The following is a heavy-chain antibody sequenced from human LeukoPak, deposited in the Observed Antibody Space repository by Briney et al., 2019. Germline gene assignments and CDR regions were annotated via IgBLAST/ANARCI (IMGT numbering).Heavy chain of an antibody. CDR1: GGSISSYY. D-gene: IGHD5-18*01. Sequence: PSETLSLTCTVSGGSISSYYWSWIRQPPGKGLEWIGYIYYSGSTNYNPSLKSRVTISVDTSKNQFSLKLSSVTAADTAVYYCARARSGGYSYGLLDYWGREPWSPSPQ. CDR2: IYYSGST. J-gene: IGHJ4*02. V-gene: IGHV4-59*01. CDR3: ARARSGGYSYGLLDY.